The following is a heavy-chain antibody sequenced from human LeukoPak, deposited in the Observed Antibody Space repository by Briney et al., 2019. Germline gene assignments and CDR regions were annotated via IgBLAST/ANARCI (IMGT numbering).Heavy chain of an antibody. Sequence: ASVKVSCKASGYTFTSYAMNWVRQAPGQGLEWMGWINTNTGNPTYAQGFTGRFVFSLDTSVSTAYLQISSLKAEDTAVYYCARWDWGTTTTDDAFDIWGQGTMVTVSS. CDR2: INTNTGNP. CDR1: GYTFTSYA. D-gene: IGHD3-16*01. V-gene: IGHV7-4-1*02. J-gene: IGHJ3*02. CDR3: ARWDWGTTTTDDAFDI.